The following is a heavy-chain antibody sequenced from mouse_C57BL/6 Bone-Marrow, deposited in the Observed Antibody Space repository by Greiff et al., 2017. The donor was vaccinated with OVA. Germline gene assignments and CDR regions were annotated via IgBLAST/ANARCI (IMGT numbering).Heavy chain of an antibody. V-gene: IGHV1-26*01. D-gene: IGHD2-3*01. CDR2: INPNNGGT. J-gene: IGHJ2*01. CDR1: GYTFTDYY. CDR3: ESSDGPRDY. Sequence: EVQLQQSGPELVKPGASVKISCKASGYTFTDYYMNWVKQSHGKSLEWIGDINPNNGGTSYHQKFKGKATLTVDKSSSTAYMELRSLTYEDYAVYDCESSDGPRDYWGQGTTLTVSS.